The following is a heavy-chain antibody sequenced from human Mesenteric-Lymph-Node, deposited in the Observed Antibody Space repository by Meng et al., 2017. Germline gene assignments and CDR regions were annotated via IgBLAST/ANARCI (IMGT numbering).Heavy chain of an antibody. D-gene: IGHD3-22*01. Sequence: GGSLRLSCAASGFTFSSYGMHWVRQAPGKGLEWVAVIWYDGSNKYYADSVKGRFTISRDNSKNTLYLQMNSLRAEDTAVYYCARDRGRWLLLRDYFDYWGQGTLVTVSS. V-gene: IGHV3-33*01. CDR2: IWYDGSNK. CDR3: ARDRGRWLLLRDYFDY. J-gene: IGHJ4*02. CDR1: GFTFSSYG.